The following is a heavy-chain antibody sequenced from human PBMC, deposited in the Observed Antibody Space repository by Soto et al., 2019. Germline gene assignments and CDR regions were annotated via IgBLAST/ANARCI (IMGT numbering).Heavy chain of an antibody. CDR3: ARSTMVRGVNGGTTQNLFRVYYYGMDV. J-gene: IGHJ6*02. CDR1: GASISSGGDY. Sequence: SETLSLTCTVSGASISSGGDYWSWIRQHPGKGLEWIGYMYYSGTTYYNPSLKSRVTISVDTSKNQFSLKLSSVTAADTAVYYCARSTMVRGVNGGTTQNLFRVYYYGMDVWGQGTTVTVSS. V-gene: IGHV4-31*03. CDR2: MYYSGTT. D-gene: IGHD3-10*01.